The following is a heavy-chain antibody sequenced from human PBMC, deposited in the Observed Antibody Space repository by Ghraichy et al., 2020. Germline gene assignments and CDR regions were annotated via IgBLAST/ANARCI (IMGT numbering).Heavy chain of an antibody. CDR3: AKIGRTIITVTTRPLFDY. CDR2: ISGSGGST. D-gene: IGHD4-17*01. CDR1: GFTFSSYA. Sequence: GGSLRLSCAASGFTFSSYAMSWVRQAPGKGLEWVSAISGSGGSTYYADSVKGRFTISRDNSKNTLYLQMNSLRAEDTAVYYCAKIGRTIITVTTRPLFDYWGQGTLVTVSS. V-gene: IGHV3-23*01. J-gene: IGHJ4*02.